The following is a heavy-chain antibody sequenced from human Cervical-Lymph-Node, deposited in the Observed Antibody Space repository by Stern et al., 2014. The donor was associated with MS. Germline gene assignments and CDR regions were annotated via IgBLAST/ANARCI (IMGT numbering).Heavy chain of an antibody. Sequence: QVQLVQSGAAVKKPGSSVKVSCKASGGTFSSYGISWVRQAPGQGLEWMGGVIPIFGRANYAQKFQGRVTITADESTTTAYMELSSLRSEDTAVYYCVREFNYDTSGYYFYYWGQGTLVTVSS. V-gene: IGHV1-69*01. CDR1: GGTFSSYG. D-gene: IGHD3-22*01. CDR3: VREFNYDTSGYYFYY. CDR2: VIPIFGRA. J-gene: IGHJ4*02.